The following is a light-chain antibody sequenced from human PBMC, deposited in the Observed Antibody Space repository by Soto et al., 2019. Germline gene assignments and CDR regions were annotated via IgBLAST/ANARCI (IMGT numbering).Light chain of an antibody. CDR1: QSISSW. V-gene: IGKV1-12*01. J-gene: IGKJ5*01. CDR3: QQGDSFPIT. CDR2: AAS. Sequence: DIQMTQSPSSVSASVGDRVTITCRASQSISSWLAWYQQKPGTVPNLLIYAASSLQSGVPSRFSGSGAGTEFTLTVTSLQPEDFGTYYCQQGDSFPITFGQGTRLEIK.